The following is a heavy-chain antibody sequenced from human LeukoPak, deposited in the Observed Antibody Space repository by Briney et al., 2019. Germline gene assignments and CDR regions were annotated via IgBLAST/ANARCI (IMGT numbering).Heavy chain of an antibody. CDR3: ARDLGPMDV. J-gene: IGHJ6*04. CDR2: SYSGGGT. D-gene: IGHD7-27*01. CDR1: GFIASSNH. V-gene: IGHV3-53*05. Sequence: GGSLRLSCAASGFIASSNHKSWVRQAPGKGLEWVSVSYSGGGTFYADSVKGRFTMSRDHSKSTVYLQMNRLRPEDTAVYYCARDLGPMDVWGKGTMVTVSS.